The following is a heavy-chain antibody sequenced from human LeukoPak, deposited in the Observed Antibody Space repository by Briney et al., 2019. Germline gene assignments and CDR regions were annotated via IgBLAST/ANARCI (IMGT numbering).Heavy chain of an antibody. J-gene: IGHJ6*02. CDR1: GYTFTGYY. V-gene: IGHV1-2*02. CDR2: INPNSGGT. CDR3: ARDQNGMDV. Sequence: ASVKVSCKASGYTFTGYYMHWVRQAPGQGLEWMGWINPNSGGTNYAQKFQGRVAVTGDTSISTAYMELSGLRSDDTALYYCARDQNGMDVWGQGTTVTVSS.